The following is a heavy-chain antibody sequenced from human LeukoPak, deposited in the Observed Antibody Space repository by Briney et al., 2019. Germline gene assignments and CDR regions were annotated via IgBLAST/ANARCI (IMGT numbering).Heavy chain of an antibody. J-gene: IGHJ4*02. D-gene: IGHD3-10*01. CDR2: IYSGGST. CDR3: AKELVRDYYGSGSYFDY. V-gene: IGHV3-53*01. CDR1: GFTVSSNY. Sequence: PGGSLRLSCAASGFTVSSNYMSWVRQAPGKGLEWVSVIYSGGSTYYADPVKGRFTISRDNSKNTLYLQMNSLRAEDTAVYYCAKELVRDYYGSGSYFDYWGQGTLVTVSS.